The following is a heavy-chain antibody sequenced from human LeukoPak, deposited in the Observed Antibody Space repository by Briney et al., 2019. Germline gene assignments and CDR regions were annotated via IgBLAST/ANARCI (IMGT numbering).Heavy chain of an antibody. CDR1: GYSFTNYW. V-gene: IGHV5-51*01. CDR3: ASLAGYSLSWYPNYFDY. CDR2: IYPGDSDT. Sequence: SGESLKISCKGSGYSFTNYWIGWVRQMPGKGLECMGIIYPGDSDTRYSPSFQGQVTISADKSISTAYLQWSSLKASDTAIYYCASLAGYSLSWYPNYFDYWGQGTLVTVSS. J-gene: IGHJ4*02. D-gene: IGHD6-13*01.